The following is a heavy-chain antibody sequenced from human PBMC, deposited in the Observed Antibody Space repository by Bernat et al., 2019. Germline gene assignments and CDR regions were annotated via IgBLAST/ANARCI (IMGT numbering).Heavy chain of an antibody. V-gene: IGHV4-39*01. Sequence: QLQLQESGPGLVKPSETLSLTCTVSGASISSSNYYLGWIRQPPGKGLEWIGSTYYSGSTYYNPSLKSRVTISVDTSKNQFSLKLSSVTAADTAVYYCARLPTVGRVVPAALFDYWGQGTLVTVSS. CDR2: TYYSGST. J-gene: IGHJ4*02. CDR3: ARLPTVGRVVPAALFDY. D-gene: IGHD2-2*01. CDR1: GASISSSNYY.